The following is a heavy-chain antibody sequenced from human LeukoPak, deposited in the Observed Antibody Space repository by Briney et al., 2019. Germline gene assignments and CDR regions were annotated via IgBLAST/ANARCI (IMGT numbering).Heavy chain of an antibody. V-gene: IGHV1-2*02. J-gene: IGHJ4*02. CDR2: INPNTGGT. D-gene: IGHD3-22*01. Sequence: ASVKVSCKVSGFTLNELSVHWVRQAPGQGLEWIGWINPNTGGTNYAQKFQGRVTMTSDTSISTAYMELSSLKSDDTAMYYCARAPMIVVVFPPRLDFWGQGTLVTVSS. CDR3: ARAPMIVVVFPPRLDF. CDR1: GFTLNELS.